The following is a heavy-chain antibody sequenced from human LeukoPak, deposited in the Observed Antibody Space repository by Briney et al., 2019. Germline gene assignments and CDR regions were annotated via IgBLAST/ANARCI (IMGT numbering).Heavy chain of an antibody. J-gene: IGHJ6*02. CDR3: AKDKGFGESSYGMDV. CDR1: GFTFDDYA. Sequence: GGSLRLSCAASGFTFDDYAMHWVRQAPGKGLEWVSGISWNSGSIGYADSVKGRFTISRDNAKNSLYLQMNSLRAEDTALYYCAKDKGFGESSYGMDVWGQGTTVTVS. D-gene: IGHD3-10*01. V-gene: IGHV3-9*01. CDR2: ISWNSGSI.